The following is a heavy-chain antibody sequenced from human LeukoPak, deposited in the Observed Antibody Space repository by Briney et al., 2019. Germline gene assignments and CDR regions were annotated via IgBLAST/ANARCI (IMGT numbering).Heavy chain of an antibody. CDR3: AKDLSSGSRRAY. V-gene: IGHV3-30*18. CDR2: ISYGGSNK. J-gene: IGHJ4*02. Sequence: PGRSLRLSCAASGFTFSSYGMHWVRQAPGKGLEWVAVISYGGSNKYYADSVKGRFTISRDNSKNTLYLQMNSLRGEDTAVYYCAKDLSSGSRRAYWGQGTLVTVSS. CDR1: GFTFSSYG. D-gene: IGHD6-19*01.